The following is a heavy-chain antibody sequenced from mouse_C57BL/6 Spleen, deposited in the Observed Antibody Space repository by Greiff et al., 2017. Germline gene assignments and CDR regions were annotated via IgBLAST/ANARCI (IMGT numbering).Heavy chain of an antibody. CDR1: GYTFTDYE. CDR2: IDPETGGT. V-gene: IGHV1-15*01. Sequence: QVQLQQSGAELVRPGASVTLSCKASGYTFTDYEMHWVKQTPVHGLEWIGAIDPETGGTAYNQKFKGKAILTADKSSSTAYMELRSLTSEDSAVYYCTRGGWLLRDAMDYWGQGTSVTVSS. J-gene: IGHJ4*01. CDR3: TRGGWLLRDAMDY. D-gene: IGHD2-3*01.